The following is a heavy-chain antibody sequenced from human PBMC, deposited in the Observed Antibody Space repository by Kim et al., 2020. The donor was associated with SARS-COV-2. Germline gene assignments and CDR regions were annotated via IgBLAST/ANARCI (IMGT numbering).Heavy chain of an antibody. CDR3: ARGSPLYSSGWYYY. D-gene: IGHD6-19*01. CDR2: ISSSSSYI. J-gene: IGHJ4*02. Sequence: GGSLRLSCAASGFTFSSYSMNWVRQAPGKGLEWVSSISSSSSYIYYADSVKGRFTISRDNAKNSLYLQMNSLRAEDTAVYYCARGSPLYSSGWYYYWGQGTLVTVSS. V-gene: IGHV3-21*01. CDR1: GFTFSSYS.